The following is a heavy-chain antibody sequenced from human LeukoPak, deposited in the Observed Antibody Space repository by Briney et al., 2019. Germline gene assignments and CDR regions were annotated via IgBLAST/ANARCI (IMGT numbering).Heavy chain of an antibody. Sequence: ASVRVSCKASGYTFTDYSMHWVRQAPGQGLEWLGWINPNSGGTNYAQKFQGWVTMTRDTSISTAYMELSRLRSDDTAVYYCARVQQPGYCSGGSCYFLDAFDIWGQGTMVTVSS. CDR1: GYTFTDYS. D-gene: IGHD2-15*01. V-gene: IGHV1-2*04. J-gene: IGHJ3*02. CDR3: ARVQQPGYCSGGSCYFLDAFDI. CDR2: INPNSGGT.